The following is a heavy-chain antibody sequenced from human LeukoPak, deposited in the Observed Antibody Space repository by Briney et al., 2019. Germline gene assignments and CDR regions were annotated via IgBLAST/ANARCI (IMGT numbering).Heavy chain of an antibody. Sequence: PGGSLRLSCAASGFTFSSYAMSWVRQAPGKGLEWVSAISGSGGSTYYADSVKGRFTISRDNSKNTLYLQMNSLRAEDTAVYYCAKTIVGATTGEYYFDYWGQGTLVTVSS. CDR1: GFTFSSYA. J-gene: IGHJ4*02. D-gene: IGHD1-26*01. CDR3: AKTIVGATTGEYYFDY. V-gene: IGHV3-23*01. CDR2: ISGSGGST.